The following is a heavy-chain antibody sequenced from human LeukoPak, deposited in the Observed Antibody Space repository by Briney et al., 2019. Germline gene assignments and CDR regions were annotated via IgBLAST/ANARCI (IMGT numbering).Heavy chain of an antibody. V-gene: IGHV4-39*01. CDR3: ASSFGGVIRDFDY. J-gene: IGHJ4*02. CDR2: IYYSGST. CDR1: GGSISTSNYY. Sequence: SETLSLTCTVSGGSISTSNYYWGWIRQPPGKGLEWIGSIYYSGSTYYNPSLKSRVTISVDTSKNQFSLKLSSVTAADTAVYYCASSFGGVIRDFDYWGQGTLVTVSS. D-gene: IGHD3-16*02.